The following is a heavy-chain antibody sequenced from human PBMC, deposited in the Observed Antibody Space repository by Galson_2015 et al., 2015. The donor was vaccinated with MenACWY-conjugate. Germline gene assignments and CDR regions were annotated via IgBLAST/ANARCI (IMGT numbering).Heavy chain of an antibody. D-gene: IGHD5-18*01. V-gene: IGHV3-7*01. J-gene: IGHJ2*01. Sequence: SLRLSCAASGFTFSNYWMSWVRQAPGKRLEWVANIKHDGSGKYYADSVKGRFTISRDNSKNTLYLQMNSLRAEDTAVYFCARGGYGSGPSPDWYFDLWGRGTLVTVSS. CDR1: GFTFSNYW. CDR3: ARGGYGSGPSPDWYFDL. CDR2: IKHDGSGK.